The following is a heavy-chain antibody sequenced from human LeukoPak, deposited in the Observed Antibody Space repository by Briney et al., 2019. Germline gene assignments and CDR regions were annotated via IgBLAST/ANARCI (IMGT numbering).Heavy chain of an antibody. D-gene: IGHD6-13*01. J-gene: IGHJ5*01. CDR1: GYSFTSYW. Sequence: GESLKISCKGSGYSFTSYWIGWVRQMPGKGLEWMGIIYPGDSDTRYSPSFQGQVTISADKSISTAYLQWSSLKASDTAMYYCAKLECSSLPKSGPNWFGPWGQGTLVPVFS. CDR2: IYPGDSDT. CDR3: AKLECSSLPKSGPNWFGP. V-gene: IGHV5-51*01.